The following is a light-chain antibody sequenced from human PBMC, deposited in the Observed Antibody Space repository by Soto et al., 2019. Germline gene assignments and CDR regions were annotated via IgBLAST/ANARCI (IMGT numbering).Light chain of an antibody. Sequence: QSVLTQPRSVSGSPGQSVTISCTGNSSDVGGYNYVSWYQQHPGKAPTLMIYDVSKRPSGVPDRFSGSKSGNTASLTISGLQAEDEADYYCCSYAGSYTFDVFGTGTQLTVL. V-gene: IGLV2-11*01. CDR3: CSYAGSYTFDV. J-gene: IGLJ1*01. CDR2: DVS. CDR1: SSDVGGYNY.